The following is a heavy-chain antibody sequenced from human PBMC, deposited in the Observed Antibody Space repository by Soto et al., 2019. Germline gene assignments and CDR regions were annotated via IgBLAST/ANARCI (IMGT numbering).Heavy chain of an antibody. CDR3: AKSSGTFPFDY. D-gene: IGHD1-1*01. Sequence: SETLSLTCTVSSGSISSGDYYCSWIRQPPGKGLEWIGYIYHSGSTSYNPSLKSRVTMSVATSKNQFSLNLTSVTAADTAVYYCAKSSGTFPFDYWGLGTLNTVSS. CDR2: IYHSGST. J-gene: IGHJ4*02. CDR1: SGSISSGDYY. V-gene: IGHV4-30-4*01.